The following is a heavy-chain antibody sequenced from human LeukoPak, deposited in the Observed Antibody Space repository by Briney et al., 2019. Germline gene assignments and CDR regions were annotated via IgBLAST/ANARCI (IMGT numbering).Heavy chain of an antibody. J-gene: IGHJ4*02. V-gene: IGHV3-30*01. CDR1: GFTFSSYA. D-gene: IGHD1-26*01. CDR2: ISYDGSNK. CDR3: ARDRIREGAFDY. Sequence: GGSLRLSCAASGFTFSSYAMHWVRQAPGKGLEWVAVISYDGSNKYYADSVKGRFTISRDNSKNTLYLQMNSLRAEDTAVYYCARDRIREGAFDYWGQGTLATVSS.